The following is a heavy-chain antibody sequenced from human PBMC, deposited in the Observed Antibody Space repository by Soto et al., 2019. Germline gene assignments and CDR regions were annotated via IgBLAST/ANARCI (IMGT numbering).Heavy chain of an antibody. D-gene: IGHD2-15*01. CDR1: GGTFSSYG. CDR3: ARGGVVVSDAGYYCHAMDA. J-gene: IGHJ6*02. CDR2: IIPMLDVA. V-gene: IGHV1-69*02. Sequence: QVQLVQSGAEVKKPGSSVKVSCKASGGTFSSYGINWVRQAPGQGLEWMGRIIPMLDVANYTQNIQGRVKITGDRSTTKANLEQSSLRSEGTAVYCCARGGVVVSDAGYYCHAMDAGGQGTTVTVSS.